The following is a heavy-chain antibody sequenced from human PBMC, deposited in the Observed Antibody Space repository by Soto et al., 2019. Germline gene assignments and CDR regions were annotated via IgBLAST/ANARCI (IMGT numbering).Heavy chain of an antibody. CDR3: ARSIAAAGTREYYGMDV. CDR2: IDPSDSYT. Sequence: EVQLVQSGAEVKKPGESLRISCKGSGYSFTSYWISWVRQMPGKGLEWMGRIDPSDSYTNYSPSFQGHVTISADKYISNAYLQWSSRKAADTAMYYCARSIAAAGTREYYGMDVWGQGTTVTVSS. CDR1: GYSFTSYW. V-gene: IGHV5-10-1*03. D-gene: IGHD6-13*01. J-gene: IGHJ6*02.